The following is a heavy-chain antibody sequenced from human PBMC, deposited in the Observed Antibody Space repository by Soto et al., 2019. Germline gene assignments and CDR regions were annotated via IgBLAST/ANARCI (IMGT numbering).Heavy chain of an antibody. CDR2: IYYSGST. CDR1: GGSISSSSYY. V-gene: IGHV4-39*02. CDR3: ARDYYDSSGYYDEYYFDY. Sequence: SETLSLTCTVSGGSISSSSYYWGWIRQPPGKGLEWIGSIYYSGSTYYNPSLKSRVTISVDTSKNQFSLKLSSVTAADTAVYYCARDYYDSSGYYDEYYFDYWGQGTLVTVSS. D-gene: IGHD3-22*01. J-gene: IGHJ4*02.